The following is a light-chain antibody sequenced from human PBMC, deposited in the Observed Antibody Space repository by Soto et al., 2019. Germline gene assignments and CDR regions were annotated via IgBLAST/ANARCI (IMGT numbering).Light chain of an antibody. J-gene: IGLJ2*01. CDR3: SSHAGSINVA. V-gene: IGLV2-8*01. Sequence: QSALTQPPSASGSPGQSVTISCTGTSSDVGGYNYVSWYQQHPGKAPKLMIYEVNKRPSGVPDRFSGSKSGNTASLTVSGLQAEDEADYYCSSHAGSINVAFGGGTKVTVL. CDR1: SSDVGGYNY. CDR2: EVN.